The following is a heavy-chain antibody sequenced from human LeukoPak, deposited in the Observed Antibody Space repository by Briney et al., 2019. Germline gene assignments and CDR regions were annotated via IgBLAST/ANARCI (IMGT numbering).Heavy chain of an antibody. CDR2: ISYDGSNK. V-gene: IGHV3-30-3*01. J-gene: IGHJ6*03. Sequence: GGSLRLSCAASGFTFSSYAMHWVRQAPGKGLEWVAVISYDGSNKYYADSVKGRFTISRDNSKNTLYLQMNSLRAEDTAVYYCARVDIQYYYYYMDVWGKGTTVTVSS. D-gene: IGHD5-12*01. CDR3: ARVDIQYYYYYMDV. CDR1: GFTFSSYA.